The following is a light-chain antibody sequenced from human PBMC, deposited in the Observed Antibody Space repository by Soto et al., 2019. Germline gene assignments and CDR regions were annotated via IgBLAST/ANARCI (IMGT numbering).Light chain of an antibody. CDR2: DVS. Sequence: QSALTQPASVSGSPGQSITISCTGTSSDVGTYNYVSWYQQHPGKAPKLMIYDVSYRPSGVSDRFSGSKFGNTASLTISGLQAEDEADYYCSSYTSSSTSVVFGGGTKVTVL. V-gene: IGLV2-14*01. CDR1: SSDVGTYNY. CDR3: SSYTSSSTSVV. J-gene: IGLJ2*01.